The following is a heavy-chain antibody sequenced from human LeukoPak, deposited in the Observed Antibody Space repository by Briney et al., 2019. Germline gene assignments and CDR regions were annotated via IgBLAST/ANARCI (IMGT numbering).Heavy chain of an antibody. CDR3: HGSGWIYGMDV. CDR1: GGSISSYY. V-gene: IGHV4-59*01. J-gene: IGHJ6*02. CDR2: IYYIGST. Sequence: SETLSLTCTVPGGSISSYYWSWIRQPPGKGLEWVGYIYYIGSTNYNPSLKNRVTISVDTSKNQFSLKLSSVTAADRAVNYCHGSGWIYGMDVWGQGTTVTASS. D-gene: IGHD6-19*01.